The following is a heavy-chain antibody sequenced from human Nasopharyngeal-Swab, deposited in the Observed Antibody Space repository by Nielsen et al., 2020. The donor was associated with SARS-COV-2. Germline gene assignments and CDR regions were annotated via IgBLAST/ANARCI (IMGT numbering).Heavy chain of an antibody. CDR2: IIPIFGTA. CDR1: GGTFSSYA. J-gene: IGHJ5*02. CDR3: ARGGQRHIVVVTANNWFDP. D-gene: IGHD2-21*02. V-gene: IGHV1-69*13. Sequence: SVKVSCKASGGTFSSYAISWVRQAPGQGLVWMGGIIPIFGTANYAQKFQGRVTITADESTSTVYMELSSLRSEDTAVYYCARGGQRHIVVVTANNWFDPWGQGTLVTVSS.